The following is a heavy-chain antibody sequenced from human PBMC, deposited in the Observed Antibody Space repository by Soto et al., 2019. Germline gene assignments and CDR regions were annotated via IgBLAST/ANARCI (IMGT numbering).Heavy chain of an antibody. CDR1: GGSISSYY. CDR3: ASRYGGTLDY. Sequence: QVQLQESGPGLVKPSETLSLTCTVSGGSISSYYWSWIRQPPGKGLEWIGYIYYSGSTNYNPSRKRRVTKPVDTSKNQFSLKLSSVTAADTAVYYCASRYGGTLDYWGQGTLVTVSS. J-gene: IGHJ4*02. V-gene: IGHV4-59*08. CDR2: IYYSGST. D-gene: IGHD4-17*01.